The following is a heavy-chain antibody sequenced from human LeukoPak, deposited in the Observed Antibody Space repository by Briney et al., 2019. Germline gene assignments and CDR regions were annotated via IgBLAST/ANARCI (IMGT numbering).Heavy chain of an antibody. J-gene: IGHJ4*02. Sequence: GASVKVSCKASGYTFTSYAMNWVRQAPGQGLEWMEIINPSGDGTRSARKFQGRVTMTRDTSTSTVYMELSSLRSEDTAVYYCARDKGGSSMDYWGQGTLVTVSS. CDR1: GYTFTSYA. D-gene: IGHD6-6*01. CDR3: ARDKGGSSMDY. CDR2: INPSGDGT. V-gene: IGHV1-46*01.